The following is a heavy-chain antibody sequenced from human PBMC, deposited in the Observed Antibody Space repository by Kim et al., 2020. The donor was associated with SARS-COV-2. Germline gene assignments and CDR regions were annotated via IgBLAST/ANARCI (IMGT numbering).Heavy chain of an antibody. V-gene: IGHV3-30*18. D-gene: IGHD1-26*01. CDR3: AKGSGSYHLFDY. J-gene: IGHJ4*02. CDR1: GFTFSSYG. CDR2: ISYDGSNK. Sequence: GGSLRLSCAASGFTFSSYGMHWVRQAPGKGLEWVAVISYDGSNKYYADSVKGRFTISRDNSKNTLYLQMNSLRAEDTAVYYCAKGSGSYHLFDYWGQGTL.